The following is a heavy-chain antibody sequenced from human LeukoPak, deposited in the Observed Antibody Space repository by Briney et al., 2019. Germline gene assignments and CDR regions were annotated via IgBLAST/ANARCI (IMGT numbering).Heavy chain of an antibody. J-gene: IGHJ4*02. D-gene: IGHD3-3*01. Sequence: SVKVSCKASGVTFSSYAISWVRQAPGQGLEWMGGIIPIFGTANYAQKFQGRVTITADESTSTAYMELSSLRSEDTAVYYCARAGDFWSGRYFDYWGQGTLVTVSS. CDR1: GVTFSSYA. CDR3: ARAGDFWSGRYFDY. V-gene: IGHV1-69*13. CDR2: IIPIFGTA.